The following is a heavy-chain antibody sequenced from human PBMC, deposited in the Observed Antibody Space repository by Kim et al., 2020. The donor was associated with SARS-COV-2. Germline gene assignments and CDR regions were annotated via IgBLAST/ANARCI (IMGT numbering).Heavy chain of an antibody. CDR3: ARDFVSGSYSLLYYYYYGMDV. CDR2: ISSSSSTI. J-gene: IGHJ6*02. Sequence: GGSLRLSCAASGFTFSSYSMNWVRQAPGKGLEWVSYISSSSSTIYYADSVKGRFTISRDNAKNSLYLQMNSLRDEDTAVYYCARDFVSGSYSLLYYYYYGMDVWGQGTTVTVSS. V-gene: IGHV3-48*02. D-gene: IGHD3-10*01. CDR1: GFTFSSYS.